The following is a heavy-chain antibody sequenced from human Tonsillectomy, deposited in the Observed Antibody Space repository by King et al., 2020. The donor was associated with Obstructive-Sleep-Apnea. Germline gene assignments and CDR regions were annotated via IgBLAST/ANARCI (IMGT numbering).Heavy chain of an antibody. D-gene: IGHD3-10*01. V-gene: IGHV3-30*03. CDR3: ATDLRGSGSETYHGEYFHP. CDR2: ISYDGSNK. J-gene: IGHJ1*01. Sequence: VQLVESGGGVVQPGRSLRLSCAASGFTFSTYAKHWVRQAPGKGLEWVAVISYDGSNKYYADSVKGRFTISRDNSKNTRYLQMSSLRAVDTAVYYCATDLRGSGSETYHGEYFHPWGQGTLVTVSS. CDR1: GFTFSTYA.